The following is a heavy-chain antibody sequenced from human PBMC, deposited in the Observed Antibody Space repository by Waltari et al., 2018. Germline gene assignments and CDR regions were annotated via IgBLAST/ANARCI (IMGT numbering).Heavy chain of an antibody. CDR3: ATPGGNYVWGSYRPRGFDY. J-gene: IGHJ4*02. V-gene: IGHV4-34*01. CDR1: GGSFSGYY. Sequence: QVQLQQWGAGLLKPSETLSLTCAVYGGSFSGYYWSWIRQPPGKGLEWIGEINHSGSTNYNPSLKSRVTISVDTSKNQFSLKLSSVTAADTAVYYCATPGGNYVWGSYRPRGFDYWGQGTLVTVSS. D-gene: IGHD3-16*02. CDR2: INHSGST.